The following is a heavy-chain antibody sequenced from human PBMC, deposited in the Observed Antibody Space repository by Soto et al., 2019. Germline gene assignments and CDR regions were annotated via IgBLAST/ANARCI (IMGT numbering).Heavy chain of an antibody. V-gene: IGHV4-34*01. CDR3: ARAGFFTIFGVVITRHFDY. Sequence: PSETLSLTCAVYGGSFSGYYWSWIRQPPGKGLEWIGEINHSGSTNYNPSLKSRVTISVDTSKNQLSLKLSSVTAADTAVYYCARAGFFTIFGVVITRHFDYWGQGTLVTVSS. CDR2: INHSGST. CDR1: GGSFSGYY. J-gene: IGHJ4*02. D-gene: IGHD3-3*01.